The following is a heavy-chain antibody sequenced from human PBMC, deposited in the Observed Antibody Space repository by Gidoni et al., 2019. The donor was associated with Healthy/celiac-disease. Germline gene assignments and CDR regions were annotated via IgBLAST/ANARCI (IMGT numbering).Heavy chain of an antibody. Sequence: QPQLPEFRSGLVNPSQTLSLTLAVAGGSISSACYSWSWIRQPPWKGLEWIGYSYHRGSTYYNPTLKSRVTISVDRSKNQFSLKLSSVTAADTAVYYCARGLVGATTTRSPFDYWGQGTLVTVSS. J-gene: IGHJ4*02. D-gene: IGHD1-26*01. CDR1: GGSISSACYS. CDR3: ARGLVGATTTRSPFDY. V-gene: IGHV4-30-2*01. CDR2: SYHRGST.